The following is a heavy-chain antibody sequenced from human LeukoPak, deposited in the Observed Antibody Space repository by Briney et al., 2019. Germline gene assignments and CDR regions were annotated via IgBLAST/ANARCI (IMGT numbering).Heavy chain of an antibody. V-gene: IGHV3-21*01. D-gene: IGHD5-24*01. J-gene: IGHJ4*02. CDR3: ASYGPRRDGYKIRY. Sequence: KSGGSLRLSCAASGFTFSSYSMNWVRQAPGKGLEWVSSISSSSSYIYYADSVKGRFTISRDNAKNSLYLQMNSLRAEDTAVYYCASYGPRRDGYKIRYWGQGTLVTVSS. CDR1: GFTFSSYS. CDR2: ISSSSSYI.